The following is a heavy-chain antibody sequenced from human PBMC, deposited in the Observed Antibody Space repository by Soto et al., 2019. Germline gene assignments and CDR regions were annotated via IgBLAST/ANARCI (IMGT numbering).Heavy chain of an antibody. CDR3: ARDRPATYYYDSSGYGDAFDI. Sequence: SVKVSCKASGGTFSSYAISWVRQAPGQGLEWMGGIIPIFGTANYAQKFQGRVTITADESTSTAYMELSSLRSEDTAVYYCARDRPATYYYDSSGYGDAFDIWGQGTMVTVSS. CDR1: GGTFSSYA. D-gene: IGHD3-22*01. CDR2: IIPIFGTA. J-gene: IGHJ3*02. V-gene: IGHV1-69*13.